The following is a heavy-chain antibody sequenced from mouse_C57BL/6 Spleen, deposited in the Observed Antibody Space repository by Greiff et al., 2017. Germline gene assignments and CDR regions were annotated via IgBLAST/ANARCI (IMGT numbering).Heavy chain of an antibody. CDR2: IYPRSGNT. V-gene: IGHV1-81*01. J-gene: IGHJ1*03. Sequence: VKLMESGAELARPGASVKLSCKASGYTFTSYGISWVKQRTGQGLEWIGEIYPRSGNTYYNEKFKGKATLTADKSSSTAYMELRSLTSEDSAVYFCASYDGYHARYFDVWGTGTTVTVSS. CDR1: GYTFTSYG. CDR3: ASYDGYHARYFDV. D-gene: IGHD2-3*01.